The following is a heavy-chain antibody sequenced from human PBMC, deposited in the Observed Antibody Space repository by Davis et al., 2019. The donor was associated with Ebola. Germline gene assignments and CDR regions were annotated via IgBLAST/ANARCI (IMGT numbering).Heavy chain of an antibody. Sequence: PSETLSLTCTVSGGSISSYYWNWIRQSPSRGLEWLGRTYYRSKWYNDYAVSVKSRITINPDTSKNQFSLQLNSVTPEDTAVYYCARDTRGSGWNNWFDPWGQGTLVTVSS. CDR3: ARDTRGSGWNNWFDP. CDR2: TYYRSKWYN. V-gene: IGHV6-1*01. J-gene: IGHJ5*02. CDR1: GGSISSYY. D-gene: IGHD6-19*01.